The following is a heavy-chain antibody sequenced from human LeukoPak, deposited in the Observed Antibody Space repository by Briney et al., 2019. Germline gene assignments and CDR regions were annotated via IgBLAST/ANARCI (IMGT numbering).Heavy chain of an antibody. V-gene: IGHV4-34*01. D-gene: IGHD3-22*01. J-gene: IGHJ4*02. Sequence: SETLSLTCAISGGSFSNYYCDWIRQPPGKGLEWIGEIKHSGSTDYNPSLKSRVTISVDTSKNQFSLKLTSVTAAATAVYYCARRIWRYYNTTGYYIFDYWGQGTLVTVSS. CDR2: IKHSGST. CDR1: GGSFSNYY. CDR3: ARRIWRYYNTTGYYIFDY.